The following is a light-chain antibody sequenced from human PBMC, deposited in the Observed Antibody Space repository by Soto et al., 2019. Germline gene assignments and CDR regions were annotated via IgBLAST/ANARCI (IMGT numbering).Light chain of an antibody. CDR2: WAS. V-gene: IGKV4-1*01. CDR1: QSVLYSSNNKIY. Sequence: DIVMTQSPDSLAVSLGERATINCKSSQSVLYSSNNKIYLAWYQQRPGQPPKLLIYWASTRESGVPDRFSGSGSGTDFTLTITSLQAEDGAVYYCQQYESTPPTFGQGTKLEIK. J-gene: IGKJ2*01. CDR3: QQYESTPPT.